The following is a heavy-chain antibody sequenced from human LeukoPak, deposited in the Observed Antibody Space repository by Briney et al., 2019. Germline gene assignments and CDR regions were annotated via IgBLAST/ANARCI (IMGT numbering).Heavy chain of an antibody. CDR2: VRQDGSET. V-gene: IGHV3-7*03. D-gene: IGHD6-19*01. CDR1: GLTFSNYW. J-gene: IGHJ4*02. CDR3: PGPAYSGGWYLMF. Sequence: GGSLRLSCAASGLTFSNYWMSWVRQPPGKGLEWVANVRQDGSETYYVDSVKGRFTISRDNTKNSLYLKMNSVRAEDKAVYYCPGPAYSGGWYLMFWGQGTLVTVSS.